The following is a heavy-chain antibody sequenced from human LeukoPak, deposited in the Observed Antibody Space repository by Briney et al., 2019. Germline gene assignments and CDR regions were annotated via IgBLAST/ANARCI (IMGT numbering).Heavy chain of an antibody. CDR1: GFTFSSYS. J-gene: IGHJ5*01. D-gene: IGHD1-1*01. Sequence: GGSLRLSCAASGFTFSSYSMNWVRQAPGKGLEWVSSISSSSSYIYYADSVKGRFTISRDNAKNSLYLQMNSLRAEDTAVYYCAREGPPSRDDWNPFDSWGQGTLVTVSS. CDR2: ISSSSSYI. V-gene: IGHV3-21*01. CDR3: AREGPPSRDDWNPFDS.